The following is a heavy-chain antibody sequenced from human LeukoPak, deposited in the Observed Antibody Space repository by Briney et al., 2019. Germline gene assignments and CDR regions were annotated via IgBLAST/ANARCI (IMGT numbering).Heavy chain of an antibody. CDR1: GYSFTNYW. V-gene: IGHV5-10-1*01. CDR3: ARFVCSGGSCYYFDY. D-gene: IGHD2-15*01. Sequence: GESLKISCKGSGYSFTNYWITWVRQMPGKGLEWMGKIDPSDSYTNYSPSFQGHVTISADKSISTAYLQWSSLKVSDTAMYYCARFVCSGGSCYYFDYWGQGTLVTVSS. J-gene: IGHJ4*02. CDR2: IDPSDSYT.